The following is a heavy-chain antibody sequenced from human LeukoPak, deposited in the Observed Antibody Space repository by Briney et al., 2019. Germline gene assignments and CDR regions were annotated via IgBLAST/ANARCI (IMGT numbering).Heavy chain of an antibody. J-gene: IGHJ4*02. CDR3: ARDLAAGHHSSGWYLDY. V-gene: IGHV4-4*02. D-gene: IGHD6-19*01. Sequence: SSGTLSLTCAVSGGSISSSNWWSWVRQPPGMGLEWIGEIYHSGSTNCNPSLKSRVTISVDKSKNQFSLKLSSVTAADTAVYYCARDLAAGHHSSGWYLDYWGQGTLVTVSS. CDR2: IYHSGST. CDR1: GGSISSSNW.